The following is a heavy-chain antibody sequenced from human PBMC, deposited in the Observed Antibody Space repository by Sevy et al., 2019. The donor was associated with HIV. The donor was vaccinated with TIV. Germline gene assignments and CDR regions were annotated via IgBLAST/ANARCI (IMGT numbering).Heavy chain of an antibody. Sequence: GGSLRLSCAASGFTFDDYAMHWFRQAPGKGLEWVSGLSRHSGTIGYADSVKGRFTISRDNARNSLYLQMNSLRAEDTASYYCVKDKVDGDSGYGLFDFWGQGTLVTVSS. D-gene: IGHD5-12*01. CDR1: GFTFDDYA. V-gene: IGHV3-9*01. CDR3: VKDKVDGDSGYGLFDF. CDR2: LSRHSGTI. J-gene: IGHJ4*02.